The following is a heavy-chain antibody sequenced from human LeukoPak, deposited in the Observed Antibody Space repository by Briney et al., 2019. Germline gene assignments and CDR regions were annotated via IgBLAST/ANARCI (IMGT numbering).Heavy chain of an antibody. J-gene: IGHJ3*02. CDR2: IHYSGST. CDR3: ASPPYSSSWFGGAFDI. D-gene: IGHD6-13*01. V-gene: IGHV4-59*08. CDR1: GGSISSYY. Sequence: SETLSLTCTVPGGSISSYYWSWIRQPPGKGLEWIGYIHYSGSTNYNASLKSRVTISVDTSNNRFSLKLSSVTAADTAVYYCASPPYSSSWFGGAFDIWGQGTMVTASS.